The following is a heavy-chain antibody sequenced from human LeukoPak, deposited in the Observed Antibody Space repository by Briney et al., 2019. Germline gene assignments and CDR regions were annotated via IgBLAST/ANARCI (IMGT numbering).Heavy chain of an antibody. CDR2: ISYDGSNK. CDR1: GFTFSSYG. Sequence: GGSLRLSCAASGFTFSSYGMHWVRQAPGKGLEWAAVISYDGSNKYYADSVKGRFTISRDNSKNTLYLQMNSLRAEDTAVYYCARLLGPDLDRDYWGQGTLVTVSS. CDR3: ARLLGPDLDRDY. D-gene: IGHD2-8*02. V-gene: IGHV3-30*03. J-gene: IGHJ4*02.